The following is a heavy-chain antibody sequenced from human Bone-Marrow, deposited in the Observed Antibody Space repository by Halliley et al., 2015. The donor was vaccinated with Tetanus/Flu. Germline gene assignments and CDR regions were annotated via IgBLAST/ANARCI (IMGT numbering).Heavy chain of an antibody. Sequence: QVQLVQSGAEVRKPGASVKVSCKASGYTFISYGISWVRQAPGQGLEWMGWINTYNANTNSAQNLQGRITMTTDTSTSTAYMELRSLRSDDTAVYYCARDRSTSIPRADWVDHWGQGTLVTVSS. D-gene: IGHD2-2*02. J-gene: IGHJ5*02. V-gene: IGHV1-18*01. CDR1: GYTFISYG. CDR3: ARDRSTSIPRADWVDH. CDR2: INTYNANT.